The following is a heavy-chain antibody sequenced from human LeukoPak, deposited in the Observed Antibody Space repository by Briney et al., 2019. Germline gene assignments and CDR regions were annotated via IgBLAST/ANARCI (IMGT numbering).Heavy chain of an antibody. CDR2: IYYSGST. V-gene: IGHV4-59*01. CDR3: ARSDSSSWGYYYYYYMDV. Sequence: ETLSLTCTVSGGSISSYYWSWIRQPPGKGLEWIGYIYYSGSTNYNPSLKSRVTISVDTSKNQFSLKLSSVTAADTAVYYCARSDSSSWGYYYYYYMDVWGKGTTVTVSS. D-gene: IGHD6-13*01. J-gene: IGHJ6*03. CDR1: GGSISSYY.